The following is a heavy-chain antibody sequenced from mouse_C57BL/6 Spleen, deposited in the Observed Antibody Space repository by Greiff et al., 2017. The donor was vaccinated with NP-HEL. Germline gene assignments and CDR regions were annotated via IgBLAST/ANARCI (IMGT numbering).Heavy chain of an antibody. CDR3: ASTGKLGNPAWFAY. CDR1: GFSLTSYG. V-gene: IGHV2-3*01. J-gene: IGHJ3*01. Sequence: VQLQQSGPGLVAPSQSLSITCTVSGFSLTSYGVSWVRQPPGKGLEWLGVIWGDGSTNYHSALISRLSISKDNSKSQVFLKLNSLQTDDTATYYCASTGKLGNPAWFAYWGQGTLVTVSA. D-gene: IGHD2-1*01. CDR2: IWGDGST.